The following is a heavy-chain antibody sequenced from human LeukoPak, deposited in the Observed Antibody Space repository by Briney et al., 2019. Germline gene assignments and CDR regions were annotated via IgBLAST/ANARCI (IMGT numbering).Heavy chain of an antibody. CDR3: AKVRLYGDYPEIDY. CDR1: GSTFSSYA. D-gene: IGHD4-17*01. CDR2: TSGSGGRT. V-gene: IGHV3-23*01. Sequence: PGGSLRLSCVASGSTFSSYAINWVRQAPGKGLEWVSGTSGSGGRTYYADSVKGRFTISRENSKNTLYLQMNSLRAEDTAVYYCAKVRLYGDYPEIDYWGQGTLVAVSS. J-gene: IGHJ4*02.